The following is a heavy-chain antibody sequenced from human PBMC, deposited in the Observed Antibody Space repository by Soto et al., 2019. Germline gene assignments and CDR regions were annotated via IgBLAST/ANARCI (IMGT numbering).Heavy chain of an antibody. CDR1: GGSISSGGYY. D-gene: IGHD1-26*01. Sequence: LSLTCTVSGGSISSGGYYWSWIRQHPGKGLEWIGYIYYSGSTYYNPSLKSRVTISVDTSKNQFSLKLSSVTAADTAVYYCARVRREGHFDYCGQRTLVTVSS. J-gene: IGHJ4*02. CDR3: ARVRREGHFDY. V-gene: IGHV4-31*03. CDR2: IYYSGST.